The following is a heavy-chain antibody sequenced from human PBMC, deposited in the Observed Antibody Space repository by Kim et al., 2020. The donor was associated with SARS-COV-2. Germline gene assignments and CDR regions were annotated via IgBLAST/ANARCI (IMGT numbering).Heavy chain of an antibody. J-gene: IGHJ6*02. CDR1: GFTVSSNY. CDR2: IYSGGST. CDR3: AREAPDYGDYWSGYYYGMDV. D-gene: IGHD4-17*01. Sequence: GGSLRLSCAASGFTVSSNYMSWVRQAPGKGLEWVSVIYSGGSTYYADSVKGRFTISRDNSKNTRYLQMNSLRAEDTAVCYCAREAPDYGDYWSGYYYGMDVWGQGTTVTVSS. V-gene: IGHV3-66*01.